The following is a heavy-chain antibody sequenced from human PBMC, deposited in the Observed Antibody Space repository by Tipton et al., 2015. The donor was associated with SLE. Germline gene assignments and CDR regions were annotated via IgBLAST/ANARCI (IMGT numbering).Heavy chain of an antibody. CDR3: ASDRSGSYSQGHFGY. CDR1: GGSISSGRYY. Sequence: TLSLTCTVSGGSISSGRYYWSWIRQPAGKGPEWIGRIFASGITNYNPSLKSRVTISVDTSKNQFSLKLSSVTAADTAVYYCASDRSGSYSQGHFGYWGQGTLVTVSS. D-gene: IGHD3-10*01. CDR2: IFASGIT. V-gene: IGHV4-61*02. J-gene: IGHJ4*02.